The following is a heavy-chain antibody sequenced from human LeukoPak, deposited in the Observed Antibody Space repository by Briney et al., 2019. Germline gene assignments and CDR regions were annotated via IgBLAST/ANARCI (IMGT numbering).Heavy chain of an antibody. CDR2: INPKTGDT. V-gene: IGHV1-2*02. J-gene: IGHJ6*02. Sequence: ASVKVSCKASGYTFTGQYLYWARQTPGQGLEWMGWINPKTGDTDSAQNFQGRATMTRDTSITTVYMELSSLTSDDTAVYYCARGYYGMDVRGQGTTVTVSS. CDR1: GYTFTGQY. CDR3: ARGYYGMDV.